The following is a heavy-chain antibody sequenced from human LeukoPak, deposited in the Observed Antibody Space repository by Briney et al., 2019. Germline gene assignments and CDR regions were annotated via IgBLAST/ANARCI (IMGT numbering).Heavy chain of an antibody. Sequence: ASVKVSCKASGYTFTSYAMHWVRPAPGQRLEWMGWINAGNGNTKYSQKFQGRVTITRDTSASTAYMELSSLRSEDTAVYYCARGGIYSGYDLIDYWGQGTLVTVSS. D-gene: IGHD5-12*01. CDR3: ARGGIYSGYDLIDY. CDR2: INAGNGNT. J-gene: IGHJ4*02. V-gene: IGHV1-3*01. CDR1: GYTFTSYA.